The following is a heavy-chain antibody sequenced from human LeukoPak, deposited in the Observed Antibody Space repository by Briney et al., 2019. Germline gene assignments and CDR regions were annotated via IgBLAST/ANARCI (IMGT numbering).Heavy chain of an antibody. Sequence: PGGSLRLSCAASGFTFSSYSMNWVRQAPGKGLEWVSSISSSSYIYYADSVKGRFTISRDNAKNSLYLQMNSLRAEDTAVYYCARATKTYYFDYWGQGTLVTVSS. CDR1: GFTFSSYS. CDR3: ARATKTYYFDY. J-gene: IGHJ4*02. V-gene: IGHV3-21*01. CDR2: ISSSSYI.